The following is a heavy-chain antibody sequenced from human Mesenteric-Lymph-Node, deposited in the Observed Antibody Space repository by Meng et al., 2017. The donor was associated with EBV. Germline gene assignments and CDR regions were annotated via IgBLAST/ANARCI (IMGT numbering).Heavy chain of an antibody. CDR1: GGSFSGYS. Sequence: LQRWGAELLNPSETLSLTCVIYGGSFSGYSWNWIRQAPGKGLEWIGKIHHSETADYNPSLEDRVIISADTSKNQFSLKLTSVTAADTAVYYCARQGYCRTTTCSTWFDPWGQGTLVTVSS. D-gene: IGHD2-2*01. J-gene: IGHJ5*02. CDR2: IHHSETA. CDR3: ARQGYCRTTTCSTWFDP. V-gene: IGHV4-34*01.